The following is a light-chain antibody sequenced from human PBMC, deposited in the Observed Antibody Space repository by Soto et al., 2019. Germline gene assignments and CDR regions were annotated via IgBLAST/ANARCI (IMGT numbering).Light chain of an antibody. CDR1: HDINYY. CDR3: QQYYDDLRT. CDR2: DAS. Sequence: DIPMTQSPSSLSASVGDRVSITCQASHDINYYLNWYQQKPGTAPKLLIYDASNLQAGVTPRFSGGGSGTSFVLIISNLQPEDIATYYCQQYYDDLRTFGGGTKVEI. J-gene: IGKJ4*01. V-gene: IGKV1-33*01.